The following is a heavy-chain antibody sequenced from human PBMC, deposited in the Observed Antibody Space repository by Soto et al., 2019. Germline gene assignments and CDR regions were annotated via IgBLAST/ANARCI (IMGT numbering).Heavy chain of an antibody. CDR3: AADPYYSDSSGYDAFDI. CDR2: IVVGSGNT. D-gene: IGHD3-22*01. J-gene: IGHJ3*02. V-gene: IGHV1-58*01. CDR1: GFTFTSSA. Sequence: SVKVSCKASGFTFTSSAVQWVRQARGQRLEWIGWIVVGSGNTNYAQKFQERVTITRDMSTSTAYMELSSLRSEDTAVYYCAADPYYSDSSGYDAFDIWGQGTMVTVSS.